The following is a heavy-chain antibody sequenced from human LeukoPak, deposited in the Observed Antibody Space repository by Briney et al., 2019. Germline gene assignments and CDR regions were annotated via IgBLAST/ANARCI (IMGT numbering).Heavy chain of an antibody. CDR1: GFAFNDYG. D-gene: IGHD6-19*01. CDR2: IRHDGTNK. V-gene: IGHV3-30*02. Sequence: GGSLRLSCAGSGFAFNDYGMSWVSQAPGKGLKWVAFIRHDGTNKFYADSVKGRFTISRDNSRNTLFLQMDSLSIEDTAVYFCAKEKVAYYSSAWAGLFDTWGQGALVTVSS. CDR3: AKEKVAYYSSAWAGLFDT. J-gene: IGHJ5*02.